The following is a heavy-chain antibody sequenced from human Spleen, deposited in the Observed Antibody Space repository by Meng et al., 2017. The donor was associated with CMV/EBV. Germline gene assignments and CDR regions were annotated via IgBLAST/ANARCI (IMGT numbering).Heavy chain of an antibody. CDR3: AREGGQYSGSSYYGMDV. D-gene: IGHD1-26*01. Sequence: GSLRLSCTVSGGSISSYYWSWIRQPPGKGLEWIGYIYSSGSTNYNPSLKSRVTISVDTSKNQFSLKLSSVTAADTAVYYCAREGGQYSGSSYYGMDVWGQGTTVTVSS. CDR1: GGSISSYY. J-gene: IGHJ6*02. V-gene: IGHV4-59*01. CDR2: IYSSGST.